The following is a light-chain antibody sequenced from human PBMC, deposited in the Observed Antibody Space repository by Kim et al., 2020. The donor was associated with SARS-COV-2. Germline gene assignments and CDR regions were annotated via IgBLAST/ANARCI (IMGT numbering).Light chain of an antibody. CDR2: AAS. CDR3: QKYNGAPWT. V-gene: IGKV1-27*01. CDR1: QGINND. J-gene: IGKJ1*01. Sequence: GSVGDRVTITCRTSQGINNDLAWYQQKPGKVPKVLIYAASALQSGVPSRFSGSGSGTDFTLTISSLQPEDVGTYYCQKYNGAPWTFGQGTKVDIK.